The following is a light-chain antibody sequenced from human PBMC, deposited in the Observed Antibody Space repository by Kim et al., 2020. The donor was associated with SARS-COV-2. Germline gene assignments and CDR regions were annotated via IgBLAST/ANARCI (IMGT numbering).Light chain of an antibody. V-gene: IGKV1-39*01. CDR2: AAS. CDR3: QHTYSSPLN. J-gene: IGKJ4*01. CDR1: QSINNY. Sequence: DIQMTQSPSSLSASVGDRVTITCRASQSINNYLNWYQQKPGKAPHLLIYAASSLQSGVPSRFSGSGSGTDFTLTISSLQPEDFVTYYCQHTYSSPLNFGGGTKVDIK.